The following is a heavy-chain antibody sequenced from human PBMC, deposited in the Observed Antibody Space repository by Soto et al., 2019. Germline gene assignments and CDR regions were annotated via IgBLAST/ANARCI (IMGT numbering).Heavy chain of an antibody. CDR1: GGSISGSY. Sequence: SETLSLTCSVSGGSISGSYWSWIRQSPGKGLEWLGYVYYTGSTNHSPSLRSRVSISVDTSKNEFSLRLSSVTAADTAMYFCARSVAVPGAHIDYWGQGTQVTVSS. CDR2: VYYTGST. CDR3: ARSVAVPGAHIDY. J-gene: IGHJ4*02. D-gene: IGHD6-19*01. V-gene: IGHV4-59*01.